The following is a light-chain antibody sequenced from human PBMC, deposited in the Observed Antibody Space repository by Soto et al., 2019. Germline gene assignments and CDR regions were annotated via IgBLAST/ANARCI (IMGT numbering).Light chain of an antibody. CDR2: AAS. Sequence: DIQMTQSPSSLSASVGGRVTITCRATENINKYVSWYQHQPGKAPILLIYAASTLQSGVPSRFSGSGSGTDFTLTISCLQSEDFATYYCQQYYSYPRTFGQGTKVDIK. J-gene: IGKJ1*01. CDR3: QQYYSYPRT. CDR1: ENINKY. V-gene: IGKV1-16*01.